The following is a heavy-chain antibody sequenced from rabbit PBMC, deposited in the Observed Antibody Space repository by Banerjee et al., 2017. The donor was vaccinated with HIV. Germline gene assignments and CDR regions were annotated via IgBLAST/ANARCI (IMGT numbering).Heavy chain of an antibody. Sequence: QSLEESGGGLVQPEGSLTLTCTASGFSFSSGYDMCWVRQAPGKGLEWIACIYVGSSGSTYYASWAKGRFTISKTSSTTVTLQMTSLTAADTATYFCARDGAGYGYAPNLWGPGTLVTVS. CDR3: ARDGAGYGYAPNL. D-gene: IGHD6-1*01. CDR1: GFSFSSGYD. CDR2: IYVGSSGST. J-gene: IGHJ4*01. V-gene: IGHV1S40*01.